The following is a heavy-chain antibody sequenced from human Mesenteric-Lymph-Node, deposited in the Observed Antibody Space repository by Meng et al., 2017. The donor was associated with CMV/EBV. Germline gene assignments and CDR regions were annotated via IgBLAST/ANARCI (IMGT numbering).Heavy chain of an antibody. J-gene: IGHJ4*02. CDR3: AKSDVVGRHTGTYYLFDY. D-gene: IGHD1-26*01. Sequence: GESLKISLAASGFTFSSYVMNRVRQAPGRGLEWVATINDGDRSTYYPDSVRGRFAISRDNSRNTLYLQINSLRAEDTAVYYCAKSDVVGRHTGTYYLFDYWGQGTLVTVSS. CDR2: INDGDRST. V-gene: IGHV3-23*01. CDR1: GFTFSSYV.